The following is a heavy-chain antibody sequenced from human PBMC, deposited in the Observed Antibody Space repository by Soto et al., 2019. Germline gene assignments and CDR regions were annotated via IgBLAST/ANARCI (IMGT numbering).Heavy chain of an antibody. V-gene: IGHV3-53*01. CDR1: GFTVSSHY. CDR2: IHNDGYT. CDR3: AREPGSSRYYVGLDV. J-gene: IGHJ6*02. D-gene: IGHD6-6*01. Sequence: PGRSRRLSGAAAGFTVSSHYITWVRQAPGKGLEWVSVIHNDGYTYYADSSKGRCTISRDTSKNTLFLQLNGLRVEDTAVYYCAREPGSSRYYVGLDVWGQGTTVTVSS.